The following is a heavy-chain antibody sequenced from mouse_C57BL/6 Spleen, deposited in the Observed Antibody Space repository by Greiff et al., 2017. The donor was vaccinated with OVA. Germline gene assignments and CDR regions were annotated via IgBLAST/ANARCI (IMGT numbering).Heavy chain of an antibody. J-gene: IGHJ1*03. CDR1: GYTFTSYW. V-gene: IGHV1-72*01. Sequence: VQLQQSGAELVKPGASVKLSCKASGYTFTSYWMHWVKQRPGRGLEWIGRIDPNSGGTKYNEKFKSKATLTVDKPSSTAYMQLSSLTSEDSAVYYGAVYYGSSYWYFDVWGTGTTVTVSS. CDR3: AVYYGSSYWYFDV. D-gene: IGHD1-1*01. CDR2: IDPNSGGT.